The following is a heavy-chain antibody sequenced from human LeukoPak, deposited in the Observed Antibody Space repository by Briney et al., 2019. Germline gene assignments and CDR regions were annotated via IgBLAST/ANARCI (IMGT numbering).Heavy chain of an antibody. CDR2: IYHSGST. D-gene: IGHD5-12*01. J-gene: IGHJ3*02. CDR3: ARYGGATGLLDAFDI. CDR1: GGSINSYY. V-gene: IGHV4-59*01. Sequence: PSETLSLTCTVSGGSINSYYWSWIRQPPGKGLEWIGYIYHSGSTNYNPSLKSRVTISVDTSKNQFSLKLSSVTAADTAVYYCARYGGATGLLDAFDIWGQGTMVTVSS.